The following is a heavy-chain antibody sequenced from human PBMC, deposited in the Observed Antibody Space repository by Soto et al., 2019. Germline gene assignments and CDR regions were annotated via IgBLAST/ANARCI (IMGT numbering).Heavy chain of an antibody. Sequence: SETLSLTCTVSGGSISSGDYYWGWIRQPPGKGLEWIGYIYYSGSTYYNPSLKSRVTISVDTSKNQFSLKLSSVTAADTAVYYCARDQGTNYGMDVWGQGTTVTVSS. V-gene: IGHV4-30-4*01. CDR2: IYYSGST. CDR1: GGSISSGDYY. J-gene: IGHJ6*02. CDR3: ARDQGTNYGMDV.